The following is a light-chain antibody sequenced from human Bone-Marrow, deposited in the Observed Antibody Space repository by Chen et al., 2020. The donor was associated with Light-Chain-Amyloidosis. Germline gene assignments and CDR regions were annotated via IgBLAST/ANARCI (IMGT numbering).Light chain of an antibody. V-gene: IGKV3-20*01. CDR1: QTISSNY. J-gene: IGKJ4*01. CDR2: GSS. CDR3: QQYGTSPLT. Sequence: EIVLTQSPGTLSLSPGEGANLSCRASQTISSNYLTWYQQKFGQAPRLLIYGSSSRATGIPARFTGSGSGTAFPLTINRLEPEDFAIYYCQQYGTSPLTFGGGTKVEIK.